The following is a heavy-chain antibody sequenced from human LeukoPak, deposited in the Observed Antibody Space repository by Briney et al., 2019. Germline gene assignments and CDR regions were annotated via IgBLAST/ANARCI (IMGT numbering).Heavy chain of an antibody. CDR1: GYTVTSYY. CDR3: ASVYQHGMDV. J-gene: IGHJ6*02. V-gene: IGHV1-46*01. Sequence: GASVEVSCKASGYTVTSYYMHWVRQAPGQGLEWMGIVNPSSISASYAQKFQGRVTMTRDTSTSTVSMELSSLRSDDTAVYYCASVYQHGMDVWGQGTTVTVSS. CDR2: VNPSSISA. D-gene: IGHD2-2*01.